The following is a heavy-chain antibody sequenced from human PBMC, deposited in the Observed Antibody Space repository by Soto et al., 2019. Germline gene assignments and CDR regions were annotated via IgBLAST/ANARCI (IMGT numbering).Heavy chain of an antibody. CDR1: GLTFSSYA. Sequence: PGGSLRLSCEVSGLTFSSYAMSWVRQAPGKGLEWVSAISGGGITTHYADSVKGRFTISRDNAKNSLYLQMNSLRAEDTAVYYCASGDSSSSVAEAYYYGMDVWGQGTTVTVSS. D-gene: IGHD6-6*01. V-gene: IGHV3-23*01. CDR3: ASGDSSSSVAEAYYYGMDV. J-gene: IGHJ6*02. CDR2: ISGGGITT.